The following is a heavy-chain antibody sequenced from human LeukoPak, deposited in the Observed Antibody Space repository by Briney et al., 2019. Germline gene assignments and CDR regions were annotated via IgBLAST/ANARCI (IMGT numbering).Heavy chain of an antibody. CDR2: IGIDSGNT. J-gene: IGHJ4*02. Sequence: GGSLRLSCAASGFTFSDYSMNWVRQAPGKGLEWISYIGIDSGNTKYADSVKGRFTISADKAKNSLYLQMNSLRVEDTAVYYCARDHNYAFGSWGQGTLVTVTS. CDR1: GFTFSDYS. CDR3: ARDHNYAFGS. D-gene: IGHD4-11*01. V-gene: IGHV3-48*01.